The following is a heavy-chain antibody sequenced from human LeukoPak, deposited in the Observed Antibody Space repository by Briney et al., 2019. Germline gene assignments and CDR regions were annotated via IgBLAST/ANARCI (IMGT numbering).Heavy chain of an antibody. V-gene: IGHV3-23*01. CDR1: GFTFSSSA. Sequence: GGSLRLSCAASGFTFSSSATSWVRQAPGKGLEWVSAISNNGGHTYYADSVQGRFTISRDNSKSTLCLQMNSLRAEDTAVYYCAKQLGYCSDGSCYFPYWGQGTLVTVSS. CDR3: AKQLGYCSDGSCYFPY. D-gene: IGHD2-15*01. J-gene: IGHJ4*02. CDR2: ISNNGGHT.